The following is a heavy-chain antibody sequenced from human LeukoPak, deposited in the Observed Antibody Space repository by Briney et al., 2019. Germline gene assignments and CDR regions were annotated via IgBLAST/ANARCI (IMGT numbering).Heavy chain of an antibody. CDR3: ARVVVVEPSALSKRNYYYNMDV. J-gene: IGHJ6*03. V-gene: IGHV4-34*01. CDR2: INHSGST. D-gene: IGHD2-2*01. Sequence: LETLSLTCAVYGGSLTVYYWTWIRQPPGKGLEWIGDINHSGSTNLNPSFESRGTISVDTSKNQLSLRTNSVTAADTAVYFCARVVVVEPSALSKRNYYYNMDVWGKGTTIIVSS. CDR1: GGSLTVYY.